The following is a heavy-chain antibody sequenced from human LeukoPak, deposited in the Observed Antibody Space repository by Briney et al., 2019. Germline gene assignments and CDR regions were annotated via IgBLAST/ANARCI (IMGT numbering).Heavy chain of an antibody. CDR2: IKQDGSEK. J-gene: IGHJ4*02. CDR3: ARGGYSGYDNDY. Sequence: GGSLRLSCAASGFTFSSYWMSWVRQAPGKGLEWVANIKQDGSEKYYVDSVKGRFTISRDSAKNSLYLQMNSLRAEDAAVYYCARGGYSGYDNDYWGQGTLVTVSS. V-gene: IGHV3-7*01. CDR1: GFTFSSYW. D-gene: IGHD5-12*01.